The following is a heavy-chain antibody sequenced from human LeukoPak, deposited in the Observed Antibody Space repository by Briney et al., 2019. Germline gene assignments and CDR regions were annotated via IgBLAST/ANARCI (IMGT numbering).Heavy chain of an antibody. Sequence: SETLSLTCNVSGGSISSSSYYWGWIRQPPGKGLEWIGSIYYSGSTYYNPSLKSRVTISVDTSKNQFSLKLSSVTAADTAVYYCARGLGGDFWSGYYGSWFDPWGQGTLVTVSS. CDR2: IYYSGST. J-gene: IGHJ5*02. V-gene: IGHV4-39*01. CDR3: ARGLGGDFWSGYYGSWFDP. D-gene: IGHD3-3*01. CDR1: GGSISSSSYY.